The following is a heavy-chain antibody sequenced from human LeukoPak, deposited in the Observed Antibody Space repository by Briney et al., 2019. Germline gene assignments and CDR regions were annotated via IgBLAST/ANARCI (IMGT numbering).Heavy chain of an antibody. CDR2: ISSSGSTI. D-gene: IGHD3-10*02. Sequence: GGSLRLSCAASGFTFITYSMNWVRQAPGKGLEWVSYISSSGSTIYYADSVKGRFTISRDNAKNSLYLQMNSLRAEDTAVYYCAELGITMIGGVWGKGTTVTISS. CDR3: AELGITMIGGV. V-gene: IGHV3-48*03. J-gene: IGHJ6*04. CDR1: GFTFITYS.